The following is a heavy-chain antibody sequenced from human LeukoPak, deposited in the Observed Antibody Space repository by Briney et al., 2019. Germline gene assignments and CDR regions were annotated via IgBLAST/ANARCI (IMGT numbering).Heavy chain of an antibody. CDR1: GGSISSDNYY. CDR2: IYTSGST. V-gene: IGHV4-61*02. Sequence: SETLSLTCTVSGGSISSDNYYWSWIRQPAGKGLEWIGRIYTSGSTNYNPSLKSRVIISVDTSKNQFSLKLSSVTAADTAVYYCARGIVVVAQLGFYFYYMDVWGKGTTVTISS. D-gene: IGHD2-15*01. CDR3: ARGIVVVAQLGFYFYYMDV. J-gene: IGHJ6*03.